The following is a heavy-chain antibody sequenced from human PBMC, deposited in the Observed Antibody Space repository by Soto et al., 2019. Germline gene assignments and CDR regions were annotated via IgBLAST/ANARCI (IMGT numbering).Heavy chain of an antibody. D-gene: IGHD3-16*01. CDR3: ARAFGLGETGGCRYLRGRYCYSHGLDV. J-gene: IGHJ6*02. Sequence: QVQLVQSGAEVKKPGSSVKVSCKASGGTFSSYAISWVRQAPGQGLEWMGGIIPISGTANYAQKFQGRVTIPADESTSTYSMELRRLRSGDTALDYCARAFGLGETGGCRYLRGRYCYSHGLDVWGQGTTVTVSS. CDR2: IIPISGTA. CDR1: GGTFSSYA. V-gene: IGHV1-69*12.